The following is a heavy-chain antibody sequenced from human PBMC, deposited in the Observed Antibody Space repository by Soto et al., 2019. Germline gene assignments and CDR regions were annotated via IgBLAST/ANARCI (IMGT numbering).Heavy chain of an antibody. J-gene: IGHJ4*02. CDR1: GFTFSSYS. CDR3: ASWDGYYDSSGYPHDPRFSESDY. Sequence: GGSLRLSCAASGFTFSSYSMNWVRQAPGKGLEWVSSISSSSSYIYYADSVKGRFTISRDNAQNSLYLQMNSLRAEDTAVYYCASWDGYYDSSGYPHDPRFSESDYWGQGTLVTVSS. CDR2: ISSSSSYI. D-gene: IGHD3-22*01. V-gene: IGHV3-21*01.